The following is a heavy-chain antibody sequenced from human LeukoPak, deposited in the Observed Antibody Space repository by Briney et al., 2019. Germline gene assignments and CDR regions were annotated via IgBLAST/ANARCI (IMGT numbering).Heavy chain of an antibody. CDR2: IKSKTDGGTT. V-gene: IGHV3-15*01. J-gene: IGHJ4*02. Sequence: GGSLRLSCAASGFTFSNAWMSWVRQAPGKGLEWVGRIKSKTDGGTTDCAAPVKGRFTISRDDSKNTLYLQMNSLKTEDTAVYYCGRVQDYGSGSFDYWGQGTLVTVSS. D-gene: IGHD3-10*01. CDR1: GFTFSNAW. CDR3: GRVQDYGSGSFDY.